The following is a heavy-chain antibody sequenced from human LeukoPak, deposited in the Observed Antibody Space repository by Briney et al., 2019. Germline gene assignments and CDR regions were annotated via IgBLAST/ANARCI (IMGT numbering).Heavy chain of an antibody. V-gene: IGHV3-48*04. CDR3: ARLNSPYYYGMDV. Sequence: GGSLRLSCVASGFTFSNYNMNWVRQAPGKGLEWVSYISSTSSTIYYADSVKGRFTISRDNTKNSLYLQMNSLRAEDTAVYYCARLNSPYYYGMDVWGQGTTVTVSS. D-gene: IGHD4-23*01. CDR1: GFTFSNYN. CDR2: ISSTSSTI. J-gene: IGHJ6*02.